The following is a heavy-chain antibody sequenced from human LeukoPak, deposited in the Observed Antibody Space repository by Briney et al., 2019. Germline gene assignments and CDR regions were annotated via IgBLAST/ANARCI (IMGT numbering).Heavy chain of an antibody. V-gene: IGHV1-2*02. Sequence: ASVKVSCKSSGYTFTGYYLHWVRQAPGQGLEWMGWINPNSGGTNYAQKFQGRVTMTRDTSISTAYMGLSRLRSDDTAVYNCARRPLDRGYSYGYGYWGQGTLVTVSS. CDR3: ARRPLDRGYSYGYGY. J-gene: IGHJ4*02. CDR1: GYTFTGYY. D-gene: IGHD5-18*01. CDR2: INPNSGGT.